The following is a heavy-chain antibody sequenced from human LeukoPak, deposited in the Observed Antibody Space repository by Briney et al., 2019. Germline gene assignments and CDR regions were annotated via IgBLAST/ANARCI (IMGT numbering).Heavy chain of an antibody. V-gene: IGHV1-69*05. CDR1: GGTFSSYA. J-gene: IGHJ4*02. Sequence: ASVKVSCKASGGTFSSYAISWVRQAPGQGLEWMGGIIPIFGTANYAQKFQGRVTITTDESTSTAYMELSSLRSEDTAVYYCAKDRRPYYFDYWGQGTLVTVSS. CDR2: IIPIFGTA. CDR3: AKDRRPYYFDY.